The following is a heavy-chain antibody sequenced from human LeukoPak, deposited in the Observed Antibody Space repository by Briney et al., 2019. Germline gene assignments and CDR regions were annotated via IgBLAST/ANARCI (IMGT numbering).Heavy chain of an antibody. CDR2: NRCKANSYAT. Sequence: GGSLRLSCAASGFTFSGSAMHLVRPASGKGLEWVGRNRCKANSYATAYVESVKGRFTISRDDSKNTAYLQMNSLKTEDTAVYYCTRKEYYYDSSGFRQDFDYWGQGTLVTVSS. CDR1: GFTFSGSA. D-gene: IGHD3-22*01. V-gene: IGHV3-73*01. J-gene: IGHJ4*02. CDR3: TRKEYYYDSSGFRQDFDY.